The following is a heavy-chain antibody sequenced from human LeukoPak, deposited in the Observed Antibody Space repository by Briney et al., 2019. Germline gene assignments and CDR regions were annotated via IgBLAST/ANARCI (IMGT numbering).Heavy chain of an antibody. CDR3: AKDDNQYGDGAFDY. CDR2: ISGSGGST. V-gene: IGHV3-23*01. CDR1: GFTFSSYA. Sequence: GGSLRLSCAASGFTFSSYAMSWVRQAPGKGLGWVSAISGSGGSTYYADSVKGRFTISRDNSKNTLYLQMNSLGAEDTAVYYCAKDDNQYGDGAFDYWGQGTLVTVSS. D-gene: IGHD4-17*01. J-gene: IGHJ4*02.